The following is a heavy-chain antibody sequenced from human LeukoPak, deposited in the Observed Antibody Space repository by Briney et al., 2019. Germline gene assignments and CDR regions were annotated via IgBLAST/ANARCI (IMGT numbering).Heavy chain of an antibody. CDR2: IIPISPTA. Sequence: SVNVSFKASVCTLIRYAISWVRQAPGQGLEWMGGIIPISPTANYAQKFQGRVTITTDEFTTTMELSRLRSEDTAVYYCAIGGVSDTTLVSWFDLWGQGNLVIVSS. CDR1: VCTLIRYA. J-gene: IGHJ5*02. CDR3: AIGGVSDTTLVSWFDL. D-gene: IGHD5-18*01. V-gene: IGHV1-69*05.